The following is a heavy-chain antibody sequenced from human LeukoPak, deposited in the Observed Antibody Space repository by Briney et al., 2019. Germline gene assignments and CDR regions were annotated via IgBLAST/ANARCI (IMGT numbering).Heavy chain of an antibody. J-gene: IGHJ5*02. CDR1: GGSFSGYY. D-gene: IGHD6-6*01. Sequence: SSETLSLTCAVYGGSFSGYYWSWIRQPPGKGLEWIGEINHSGSTNYNPSLKSRVTISVDTSKNQFSLKLSSVTAADTAVYYCARELVERQLVHYWFDPWGQGTLVTVSS. CDR2: INHSGST. CDR3: ARELVERQLVHYWFDP. V-gene: IGHV4-34*01.